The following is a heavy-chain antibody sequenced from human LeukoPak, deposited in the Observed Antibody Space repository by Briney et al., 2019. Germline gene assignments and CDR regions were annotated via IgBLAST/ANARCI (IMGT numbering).Heavy chain of an antibody. V-gene: IGHV1-2*02. J-gene: IGHJ5*02. D-gene: IGHD3-22*01. CDR2: INPNTGDT. Sequence: ASVKVSCKASGYTFTGYYMHWVRQAPGQGLEWMGWINPNTGDTHYALQFQGRVTLTRDTSITTVYMELSRLTSDDTAVYYCARVGMIVVVIPQSWFDPWGQGTLVTVSS. CDR1: GYTFTGYY. CDR3: ARVGMIVVVIPQSWFDP.